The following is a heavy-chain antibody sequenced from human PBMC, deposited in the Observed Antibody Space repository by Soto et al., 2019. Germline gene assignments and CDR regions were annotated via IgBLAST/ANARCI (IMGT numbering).Heavy chain of an antibody. D-gene: IGHD1-26*01. Sequence: AAVKVTCKASGYTFTVYYMHWVRQAPGQGLEWMGWINPKSGGTMYPQKFQGRVTMTWDTSISTAYMALTRLRSDDTAVYYCARDLEKGGGSAGFDYWGQGTLVTVSS. CDR2: INPKSGGT. CDR1: GYTFTVYY. CDR3: ARDLEKGGGSAGFDY. V-gene: IGHV1-2*02. J-gene: IGHJ4*02.